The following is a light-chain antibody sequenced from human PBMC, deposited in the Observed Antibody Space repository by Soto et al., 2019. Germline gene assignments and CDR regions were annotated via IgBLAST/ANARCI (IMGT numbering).Light chain of an antibody. CDR1: QSISSRY. CDR3: QQYGSSPPFT. V-gene: IGKV3-20*01. CDR2: GAF. J-gene: IGKJ3*01. Sequence: EIVLTQSPGTLSLSPGERATLSCRASQSISSRYLAWYQQKPGQAPRLLIYGAFSRATGIPDRFSGSGSGTDFSLTISRLEPEDFAVYYCQQYGSSPPFTFGPGTKVDIK.